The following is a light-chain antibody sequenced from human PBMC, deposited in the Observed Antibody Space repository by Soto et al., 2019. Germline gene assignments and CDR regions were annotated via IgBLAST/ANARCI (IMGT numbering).Light chain of an antibody. CDR3: GTWDSSLSAGGV. V-gene: IGLV1-51*02. J-gene: IGLJ1*01. CDR2: ENN. CDR1: SSNIGNNY. Sequence: QSVLTXPPSVSAAPGQKFTIFCSGISSNIGNNYVSWYQQLPGTAPKLLIYENNKRPSGIPDRFSGSKSGTSATLGITGLQTGDEADYYCGTWDSSLSAGGVFGTGTKVTVL.